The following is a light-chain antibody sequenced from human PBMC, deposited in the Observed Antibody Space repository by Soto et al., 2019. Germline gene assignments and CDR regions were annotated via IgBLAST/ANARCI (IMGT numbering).Light chain of an antibody. V-gene: IGKV1-5*03. CDR3: QQYNNYPYT. Sequence: DIQVTQSPSTLSASVGDRVTITCRASQSINNWLAWFQQKPGKAPNLLIYKASSLQSGVPSRFSGSGSGTEFTLTISSLQPDDLATYYCQQYNNYPYTFGQGTKLEI. J-gene: IGKJ2*01. CDR2: KAS. CDR1: QSINNW.